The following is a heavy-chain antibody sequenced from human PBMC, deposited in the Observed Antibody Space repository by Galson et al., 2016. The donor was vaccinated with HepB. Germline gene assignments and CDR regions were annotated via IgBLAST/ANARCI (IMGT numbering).Heavy chain of an antibody. CDR2: TFYDGST. V-gene: IGHV4-39*07. CDR1: GDSISASNYY. D-gene: IGHD4-23*01. J-gene: IGHJ6*02. Sequence: SETLSLTCAVSGDSISASNYYWAWIRQPPGKGLEWIGTTFYDGSTYYNPSLKSRVTVFGDKSNNHLSLNLNSVTGADTAVYYCARERVETTPQIVNYGMDVWGQGTAVTVSS. CDR3: ARERVETTPQIVNYGMDV.